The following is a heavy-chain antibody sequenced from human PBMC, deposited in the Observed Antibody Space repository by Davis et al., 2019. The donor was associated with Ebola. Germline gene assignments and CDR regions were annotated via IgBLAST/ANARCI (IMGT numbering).Heavy chain of an antibody. J-gene: IGHJ4*02. V-gene: IGHV3-23*01. Sequence: PGGSLRLSCAASGFTFSSYAMNWVRQAPGKGLEWVSGVSVSGSTTDYADSVKGRFTISRDNAKNSLYLQMNSLRGEDTAFYYCAKGRTIPLALDFWGRGTLVTVSS. CDR1: GFTFSSYA. CDR2: VSVSGSTT. CDR3: AKGRTIPLALDF. D-gene: IGHD2-2*02.